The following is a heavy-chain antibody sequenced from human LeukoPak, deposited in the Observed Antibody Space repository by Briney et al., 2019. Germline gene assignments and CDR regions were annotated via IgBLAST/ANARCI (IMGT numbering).Heavy chain of an antibody. CDR2: INPNSGGT. CDR1: GYTFTSYG. Sequence: GASVKVSCKASGYTFTSYGISWVRQAPGQGLEWMGWINPNSGGTNYAQKFQGRVTMTRDTSISTAYMELSRLRSDDTAVYYCARFSNGRNAFDIWGQGTMVTVSS. J-gene: IGHJ3*02. D-gene: IGHD4-17*01. CDR3: ARFSNGRNAFDI. V-gene: IGHV1-2*02.